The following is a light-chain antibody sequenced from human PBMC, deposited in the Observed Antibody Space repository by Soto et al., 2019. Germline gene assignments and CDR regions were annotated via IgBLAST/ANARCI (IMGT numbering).Light chain of an antibody. Sequence: EVVLTQSPGTLSLSPGERATLSCRARHSGSSDHLGWYQQKPGQAPRLLIYAASSRATGIADRFSGGGSGTDFTLTISRREPEDFEVYYCQQYGSSVTFGQGTKVEIK. CDR2: AAS. CDR3: QQYGSSVT. V-gene: IGKV3-20*01. CDR1: HSGSSDH. J-gene: IGKJ1*01.